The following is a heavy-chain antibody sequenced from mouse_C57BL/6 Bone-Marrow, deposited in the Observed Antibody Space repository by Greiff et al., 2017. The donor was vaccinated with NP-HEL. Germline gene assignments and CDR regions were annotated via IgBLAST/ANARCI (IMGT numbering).Heavy chain of an antibody. V-gene: IGHV14-4*01. J-gene: IGHJ2*01. CDR3: TSYYYGSSPLDY. CDR1: GFNIKDDY. Sequence: LVESGAELVRPGASVKLSCTASGFNIKDDYMHWVKQRPEQGLEWIGWIDPENGDTEYASKFQGKATITADTSSNTAYLQLSSLTSEDTAVYYGTSYYYGSSPLDYWGQGTTLTVSA. CDR2: IDPENGDT. D-gene: IGHD1-1*01.